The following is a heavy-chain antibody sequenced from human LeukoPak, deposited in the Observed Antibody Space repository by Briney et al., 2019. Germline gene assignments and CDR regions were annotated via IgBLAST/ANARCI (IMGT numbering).Heavy chain of an antibody. V-gene: IGHV1-18*01. D-gene: IGHD6-19*01. J-gene: IGHJ4*02. CDR1: GYTFTSYG. CDR2: ISAYNGNT. Sequence: ASVKVSCKASGYTFTSYGISWARQAPGQGLEWMGWISAYNGNTNYAQKLQGRVTMTTDTSTSTAHMELRSLRSDDTAVYYCARHAGQWLAYYFDYWGQGTLVTVSS. CDR3: ARHAGQWLAYYFDY.